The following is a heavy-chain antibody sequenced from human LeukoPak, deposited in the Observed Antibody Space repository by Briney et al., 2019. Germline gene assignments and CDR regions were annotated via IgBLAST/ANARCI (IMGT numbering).Heavy chain of an antibody. V-gene: IGHV1-69*04. J-gene: IGHJ6*02. CDR3: ARVPSGYTPNANYYNNGMDV. CDR2: INPIIGIV. CDR1: GGTFSRYA. Sequence: SVKVSCKASGGTFSRYAISWVRQAPGQGLEWMGRINPIIGIVNYAQKFQGRVTITADKSTSTAYMELSSLRSEDTAVYYCARVPSGYTPNANYYNNGMDVWGQGTTVTVS. D-gene: IGHD5-12*01.